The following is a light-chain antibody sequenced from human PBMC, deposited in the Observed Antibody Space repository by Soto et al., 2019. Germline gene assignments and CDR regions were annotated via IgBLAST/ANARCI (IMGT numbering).Light chain of an antibody. V-gene: IGLV2-14*01. J-gene: IGLJ2*01. CDR2: EVS. CDR3: SSYASSTALV. CDR1: SSDIGGYKY. Sequence: QSALTQPASVSGSPGQSITISCTGTSSDIGGYKYVSWYQQHPGKAPKIMIYEVSKRPSGVSNRFSGSKSGSTASLTISGLQAEDEAGYYCSSYASSTALVFGGGTKLTVL.